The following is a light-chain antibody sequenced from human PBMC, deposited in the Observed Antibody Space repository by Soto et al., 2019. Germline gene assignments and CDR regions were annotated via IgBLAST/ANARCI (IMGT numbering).Light chain of an antibody. CDR3: QQYGSSPRT. CDR2: GAS. V-gene: IGKV3-20*01. J-gene: IGKJ1*01. CDR1: QTISRNY. Sequence: ELVLTQSPGTLSLSPGERATVSCRASQTISRNYLVWYQKKPGQAPRLLIYGASRRAAGIPDRFSGSGSGTEFNLTISRLEPEDFAVYYCQQYGSSPRTFGQGTKVDIK.